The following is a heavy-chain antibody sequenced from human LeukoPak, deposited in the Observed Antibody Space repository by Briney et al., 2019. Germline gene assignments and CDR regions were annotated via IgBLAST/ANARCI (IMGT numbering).Heavy chain of an antibody. D-gene: IGHD6-13*01. CDR1: GDSTSSYY. V-gene: IGHV4-59*01. Sequence: RASETLSLTCSVSGDSTSSYYWTWIRQPPGKGLECIGYIYYSGSTNYNPSLKSRVTISLDTSKNQFSLKLSSVTAADTAVYYCARVARQLWGVLDYWGQGILVTVSS. CDR3: ARVARQLWGVLDY. J-gene: IGHJ4*02. CDR2: IYYSGST.